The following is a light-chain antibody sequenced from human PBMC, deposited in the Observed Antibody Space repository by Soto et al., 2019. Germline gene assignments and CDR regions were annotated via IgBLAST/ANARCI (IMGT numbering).Light chain of an antibody. V-gene: IGKV1-5*03. J-gene: IGKJ1*01. CDR3: QQYNSYSQT. CDR2: QAS. Sequence: DIQMAQSPSTLSASVGDRVTITCRVSQSISNWLVWYQQKPGKAPKLLIYQASSLESGVPSRFSGRGSGTEFTLTINSLQPEDFATYYCQQYNSYSQTFGQGTKVDIK. CDR1: QSISNW.